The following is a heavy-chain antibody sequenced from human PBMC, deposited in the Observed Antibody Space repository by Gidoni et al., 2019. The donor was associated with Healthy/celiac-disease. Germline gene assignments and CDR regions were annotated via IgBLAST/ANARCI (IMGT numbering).Heavy chain of an antibody. D-gene: IGHD4-17*01. J-gene: IGHJ4*02. CDR3: ARHEDYGDRTDFDY. CDR1: GGSISSSSYY. CDR2: IYYVGST. V-gene: IGHV4-39*01. Sequence: QLQLQESGPGLVKPSETLSLTCTVSGGSISSSSYYWGWIRQPPGKGLEWIGSIYYVGSTYYNPSLKSRVTISVDTSKNQFSLKLSSVTAADTAVYYCARHEDYGDRTDFDYWGQGTLVTVSS.